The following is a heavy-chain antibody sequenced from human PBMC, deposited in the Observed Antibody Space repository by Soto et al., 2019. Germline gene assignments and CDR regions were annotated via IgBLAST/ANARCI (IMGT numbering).Heavy chain of an antibody. Sequence: EVQVVESGGGLIQPGGSLRLSCAASEFPVTTNYLTWVRQAPGKGLEWVSLLYSTNVAHYADSVRGRFTISRDISKNMFYLEMNSLRAEDTDVYYCGRNPFGVSSDGVVVWGQGTLVTVSS. V-gene: IGHV3-53*01. CDR3: GRNPFGVSSDGVVV. CDR1: EFPVTTNY. CDR2: LYSTNVA. D-gene: IGHD3-3*01. J-gene: IGHJ4*02.